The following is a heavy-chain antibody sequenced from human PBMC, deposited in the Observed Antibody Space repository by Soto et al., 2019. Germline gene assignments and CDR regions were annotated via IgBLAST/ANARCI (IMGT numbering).Heavy chain of an antibody. CDR1: GDSVSSNRAA. CDR2: TYYRSKWYN. J-gene: IGHJ4*02. CDR3: ATAHPGIAAAGRFDY. V-gene: IGHV6-1*01. D-gene: IGHD6-13*01. Sequence: SQTLSLTCGISGDSVSSNRAAWNWIRQSPSRGLEWLGRTYYRSKWYNDYAVSVKSRITINPDTSKNQFSLQLNSVTPEDTSVYYCATAHPGIAAAGRFDYWGQGTLVTVSS.